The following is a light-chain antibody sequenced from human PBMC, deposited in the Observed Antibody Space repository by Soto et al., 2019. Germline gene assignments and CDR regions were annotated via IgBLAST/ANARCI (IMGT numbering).Light chain of an antibody. CDR2: GAS. Sequence: EIVLTQSPGTLSLSPGERGTLSCRANQRVNSSYLAWYQQKPGQAPRLLIYGASSRATGMPDRFSGSGSGTDFTLTISRLEPEDFAVYYCQQYGSSPLFTFGPGTRVDFK. CDR1: QRVNSSY. CDR3: QQYGSSPLFT. V-gene: IGKV3-20*01. J-gene: IGKJ3*01.